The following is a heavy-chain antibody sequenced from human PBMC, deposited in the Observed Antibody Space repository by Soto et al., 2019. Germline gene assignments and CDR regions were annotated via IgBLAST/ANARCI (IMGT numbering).Heavy chain of an antibody. CDR3: ARGVLRFLQCFEP. V-gene: IGHV4-61*01. CDR1: GASVNSENYY. CDR2: GYYSGST. J-gene: IGHJ5*02. D-gene: IGHD3-3*01. Sequence: SETLSLTCTVSGASVNSENYYWSWIRQPPGKGLEWIGYGYYSGSTNYNPSLKSRATITLDTYKNQFLLKMTSMTSADTAFYYCARGVLRFLQCFEPWGQGXLVTVPS.